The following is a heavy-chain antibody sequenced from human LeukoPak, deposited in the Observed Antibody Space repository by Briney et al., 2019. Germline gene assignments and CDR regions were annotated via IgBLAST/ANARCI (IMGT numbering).Heavy chain of an antibody. CDR2: ISSSSSYI. Sequence: GGSLRLSCAASGFTFSSYSMNWVRQAPGKGLEWVSSISSSSSYIYYADSVKGRFTISRDNAKNSLYLQMNSLRAEDTAAYYCARGNILTGKYMVYWGQGTLVTVSS. D-gene: IGHD3-9*01. V-gene: IGHV3-21*04. J-gene: IGHJ4*02. CDR1: GFTFSSYS. CDR3: ARGNILTGKYMVY.